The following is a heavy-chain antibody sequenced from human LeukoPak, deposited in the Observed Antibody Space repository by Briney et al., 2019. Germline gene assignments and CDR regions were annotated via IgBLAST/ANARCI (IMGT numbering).Heavy chain of an antibody. CDR2: ISAYDGST. Sequence: PRASVKVSCKASGYTFTSYGISWVRQAPGQGLEWMGWISAYDGSTNYAQKLQGRVTMTTDTSTTTAYMELRSLRSDDTAVYYCARDKYNSVWYKLYYFDFWGQGTLVTVSS. CDR3: ARDKYNSVWYKLYYFDF. CDR1: GYTFTSYG. V-gene: IGHV1-18*01. J-gene: IGHJ4*02. D-gene: IGHD6-19*01.